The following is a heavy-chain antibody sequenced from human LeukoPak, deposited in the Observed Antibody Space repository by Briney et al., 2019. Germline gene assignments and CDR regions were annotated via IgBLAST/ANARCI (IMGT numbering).Heavy chain of an antibody. CDR3: ASIVVVPAAQEYYFDY. D-gene: IGHD2-2*01. CDR2: IYYSGST. J-gene: IGHJ4*02. Sequence: SETLSLTCTVSGGSIRSSSYYWGWIRQPPGNGLEWIGSIYYSGSTYYNPSLKSRVTISVDTSKNQFSLKLSSVTAADTAVYYCASIVVVPAAQEYYFDYWGQGTLVTVSS. CDR1: GGSIRSSSYY. V-gene: IGHV4-39*01.